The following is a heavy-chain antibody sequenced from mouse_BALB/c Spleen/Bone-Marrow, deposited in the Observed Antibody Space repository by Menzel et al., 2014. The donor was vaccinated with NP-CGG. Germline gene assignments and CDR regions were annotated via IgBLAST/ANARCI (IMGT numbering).Heavy chain of an antibody. V-gene: IGHV1-7*01. CDR3: ASYRFAY. D-gene: IGHD2-10*01. CDR2: INPSTGYT. Sequence: QVQLKESGAELAKPGASMKMSCKASDYTFTNYWMHWVKQRPGQGLEWIGYINPSTGYTEYNQKFKDKATLTADKSPSTAYMQLSRLTSEDSAVYYCASYRFAYWGQGTLVTVSA. J-gene: IGHJ3*01. CDR1: DYTFTNYW.